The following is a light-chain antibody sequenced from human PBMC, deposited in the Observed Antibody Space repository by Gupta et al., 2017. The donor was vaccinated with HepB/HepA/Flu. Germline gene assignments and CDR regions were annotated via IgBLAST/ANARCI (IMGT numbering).Light chain of an antibody. Sequence: SYELTQPPSVSVSPGQTARITCSGDALRNKFVCWYQQKPGQAPVLLIYKDTLRPSGIPERISGSSSGATVTLTISGVQSEDEADYYCQSEDSSGTSVVFGGGTKLTVL. V-gene: IGLV3-25*03. J-gene: IGLJ2*01. CDR1: ALRNKF. CDR2: KDT. CDR3: QSEDSSGTSVV.